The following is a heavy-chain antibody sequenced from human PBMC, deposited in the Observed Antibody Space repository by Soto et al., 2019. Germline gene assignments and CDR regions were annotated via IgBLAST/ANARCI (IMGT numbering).Heavy chain of an antibody. CDR2: IRSKANNYAT. CDR1: GFTFSDSA. CDR3: ARLWPEREPNFEH. V-gene: IGHV3-73*01. J-gene: IGHJ4*02. D-gene: IGHD1-26*01. Sequence: PGGSLRLSCAASGFTFSDSAMHWVRQASWKGLEWVGRIRSKANNYATVYAASVKGRFTISRDDSKNTAYLQMNSLKTEDTAVYYRARLWPEREPNFEHWGQGTLVTLSS.